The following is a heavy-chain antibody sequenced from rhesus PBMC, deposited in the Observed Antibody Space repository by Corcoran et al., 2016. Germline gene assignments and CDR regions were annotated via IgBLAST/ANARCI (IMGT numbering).Heavy chain of an antibody. CDR3: ARQGYTDHLGGLDS. D-gene: IGHD2-39*02. CDR1: GGSITGFHH. V-gene: IGHV4-143*01. CDR2: VYGNRAST. J-gene: IGHJ6*01. Sequence: QVQLQESGPGLVKLSEPLSLTCTVSGGSITGFHHWTWNRPAPGMGLEWIGAVYGNRASTNYNPSLKSRVTISKDTSKNQCALRLTSVTAADTAVYYCARQGYTDHLGGLDSWGQGVVVTVSS.